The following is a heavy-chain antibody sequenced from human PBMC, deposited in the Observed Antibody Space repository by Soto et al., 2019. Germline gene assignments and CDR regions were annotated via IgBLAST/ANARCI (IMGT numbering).Heavy chain of an antibody. CDR1: VFSFTTYA. V-gene: IGHV3-30-3*01. CDR2: ISDDGSIK. Sequence: GSLRLSGAASVFSFTTYAMHWVRQAPGKGLEWVAVISDDGSIKYYADSVKGRFTISRDNSKNTFSLQMNSLRGDDTAVYFCARAIETAMDPCDYWGQGTLVTVSS. J-gene: IGHJ4*02. D-gene: IGHD5-18*01. CDR3: ARAIETAMDPCDY.